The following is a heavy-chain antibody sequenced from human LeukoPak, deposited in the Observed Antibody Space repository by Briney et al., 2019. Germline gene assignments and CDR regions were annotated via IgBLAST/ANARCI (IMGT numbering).Heavy chain of an antibody. Sequence: GSLRLSCAASGFTFRSYWMSWVRQAPGKGLEWIGEIYHSGSTNYNPSLKSRVTISVDKSKNQFSLKLSSVTAADTAVYYCATGDDSGYDLDYWGQGTLVTVSS. V-gene: IGHV4-4*02. J-gene: IGHJ4*02. CDR1: GFTFRSYW. CDR2: IYHSGST. CDR3: ATGDDSGYDLDY. D-gene: IGHD5-12*01.